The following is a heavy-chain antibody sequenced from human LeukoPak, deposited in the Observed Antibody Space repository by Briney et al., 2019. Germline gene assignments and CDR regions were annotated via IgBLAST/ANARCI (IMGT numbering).Heavy chain of an antibody. J-gene: IGHJ4*02. D-gene: IGHD1-14*01. CDR2: ISGSGSTI. V-gene: IGHV3-11*01. CDR1: GFTFSDYF. CDR3: ARDSPAEPTDY. Sequence: GSLRLSCAAPGFTFSDYFMSWIRQAPGKGLEWVSYISGSGSTIYYADSVKGRFTISRDNAKNSLYLQMNSLRAEDTAVYFCARDSPAEPTDYWGQGILVTVSS.